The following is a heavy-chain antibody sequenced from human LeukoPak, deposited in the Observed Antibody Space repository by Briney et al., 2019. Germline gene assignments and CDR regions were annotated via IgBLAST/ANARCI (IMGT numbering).Heavy chain of an antibody. CDR3: ARAGGSSWTSNSDDAFDI. CDR1: GYTFTSYY. Sequence: ASVKVSCKASGYTFTSYYMHWVRQAPGQGLEWMGWISAYNGNTNYAQKLQGRVTMTTDTSTSTAYMELRSLRSDDTAVYYCARAGGSSWTSNSDDAFDIWGQGTMVTVSS. CDR2: ISAYNGNT. D-gene: IGHD6-13*01. V-gene: IGHV1-18*04. J-gene: IGHJ3*02.